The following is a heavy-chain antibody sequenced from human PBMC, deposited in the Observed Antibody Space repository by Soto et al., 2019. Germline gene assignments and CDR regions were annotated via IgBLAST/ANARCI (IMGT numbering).Heavy chain of an antibody. CDR3: VREGTYSGSYQH. J-gene: IGHJ1*01. Sequence: GGSLRLSCAASGFTVSSNYMSWVRQAPGKGLEWVSVIYSGGSTYYADSVKGRFTISRDNSKNTLYLQMNSLRAEDMAVYYCVREGTYSGSYQHWGQGTLVTVSS. D-gene: IGHD1-26*01. CDR2: IYSGGST. CDR1: GFTVSSNY. V-gene: IGHV3-53*01.